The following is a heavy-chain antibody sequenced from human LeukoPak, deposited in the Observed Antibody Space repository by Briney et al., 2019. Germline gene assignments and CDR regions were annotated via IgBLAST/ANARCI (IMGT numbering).Heavy chain of an antibody. CDR3: ARVANWRKFDY. D-gene: IGHD4/OR15-4a*01. CDR2: ISSSSSSI. Sequence: PGGSLRLSCAASRFTFSTYSMNWVRQAPGKGLEWVSYISSSSSSIYYADSVKGRFTISRDNAKNSLYLQMNSLRAEDTAVYYCARVANWRKFDYWGQGTLVTVSS. CDR1: RFTFSTYS. V-gene: IGHV3-21*05. J-gene: IGHJ4*02.